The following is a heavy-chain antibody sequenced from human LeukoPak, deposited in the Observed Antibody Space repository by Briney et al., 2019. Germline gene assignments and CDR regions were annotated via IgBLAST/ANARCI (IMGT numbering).Heavy chain of an antibody. CDR3: AVWGMTTVTTYWFDP. V-gene: IGHV1-69*13. Sequence: ASVKVSCKASGGTFSSYAISWVRQAPGQGLEWMGGIIPIFGTANYAQKFQGRVTITADESTSTAYMELSSLRSEDTAVYYCAVWGMTTVTTYWFDPWGQGTLVTVSS. D-gene: IGHD4-17*01. J-gene: IGHJ5*02. CDR1: GGTFSSYA. CDR2: IIPIFGTA.